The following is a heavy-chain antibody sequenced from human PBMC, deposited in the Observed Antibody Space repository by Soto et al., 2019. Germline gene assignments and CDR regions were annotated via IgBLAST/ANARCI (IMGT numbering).Heavy chain of an antibody. V-gene: IGHV3-21*01. CDR3: ASLAPFDY. CDR2: ISSSSSYI. CDR1: GFTFSSYS. Sequence: GGSLRLSCAASGFTFSSYSMNWVRQAPGKGLEWVSSISSSSSYIYYADSVKGRFTISRDNAKDSLYLQMNSLRAEDTAVYDCASLAPFDYWGQGTLVTVAS. J-gene: IGHJ4*02.